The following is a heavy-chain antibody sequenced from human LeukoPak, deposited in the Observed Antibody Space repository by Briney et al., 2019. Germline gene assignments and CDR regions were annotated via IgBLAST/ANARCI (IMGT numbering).Heavy chain of an antibody. D-gene: IGHD3-22*01. CDR1: GGSISSSSYY. V-gene: IGHV4-39*01. CDR2: IYYSGSS. CDR3: ALYYYDSSGYSNWFDP. Sequence: SETLSLTCAVSGGSISSSSYYWGWIRQPPGKGLEWIGNIYYSGSSYYNPSLKSRVTISVDTSKNQFSLKLSSVTAADTAVYYCALYYYDSSGYSNWFDPWGQGILVTVPS. J-gene: IGHJ5*02.